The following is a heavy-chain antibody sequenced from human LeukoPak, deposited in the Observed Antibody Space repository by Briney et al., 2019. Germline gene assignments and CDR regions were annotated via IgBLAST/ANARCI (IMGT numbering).Heavy chain of an antibody. CDR3: AKLGRSDLFDY. D-gene: IGHD2-21*02. Sequence: GGSLRLSCAASGFTVGSNYMSWVRQAPGKGLEWVSVIYSGGSTYYADSVKDRFTISRDNSKNTLFLQMDSLRAEDTAVYYCAKLGRSDLFDYWGQGTLVTVSS. V-gene: IGHV3-66*01. CDR1: GFTVGSNY. J-gene: IGHJ4*02. CDR2: IYSGGST.